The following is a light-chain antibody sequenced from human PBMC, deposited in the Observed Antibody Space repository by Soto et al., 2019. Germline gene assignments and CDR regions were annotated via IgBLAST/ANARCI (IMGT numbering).Light chain of an antibody. Sequence: DIQMTQSPSTLSGSVGDRVTITCRASQTISSWLAWYQQKPEKATKLLIYKASTLKSGVPSRFSGSGSGTEFTLTISSLQPEDFVTYYCQQYDSYPLTFGGGTKVDI. CDR3: QQYDSYPLT. CDR2: KAS. J-gene: IGKJ4*01. CDR1: QTISSW. V-gene: IGKV1-5*03.